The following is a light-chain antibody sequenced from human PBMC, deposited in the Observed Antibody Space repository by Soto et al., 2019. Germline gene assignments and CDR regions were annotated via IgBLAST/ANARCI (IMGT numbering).Light chain of an antibody. CDR2: KAS. Sequence: DIQMTQSPSTLSASVGDRVTITCRASHWIDDWLAWYQQEPGKAPNLLINKASSLEYGVPSRFSGSKSETEFTLTISSLQPEDFATYYCQQYYRYPPAFGPGTKVDIK. V-gene: IGKV1-5*03. CDR3: QQYYRYPPA. CDR1: HWIDDW. J-gene: IGKJ3*01.